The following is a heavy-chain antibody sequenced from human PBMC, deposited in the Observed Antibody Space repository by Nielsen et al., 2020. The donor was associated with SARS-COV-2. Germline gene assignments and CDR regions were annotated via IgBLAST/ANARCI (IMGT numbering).Heavy chain of an antibody. CDR2: IIPIFGTA. Sequence: SVKVSCKASGGTFSSYAISWVRQAPGQGLEWMGGIIPIFGTANYAQKFQGRVTITADESTSTAYMELSSLRSDDTAVYYCARDRHIVVVPAAPELNYYYYGMDVWGQGTTVTVSS. V-gene: IGHV1-69*13. CDR1: GGTFSSYA. D-gene: IGHD2-2*01. CDR3: ARDRHIVVVPAAPELNYYYYGMDV. J-gene: IGHJ6*02.